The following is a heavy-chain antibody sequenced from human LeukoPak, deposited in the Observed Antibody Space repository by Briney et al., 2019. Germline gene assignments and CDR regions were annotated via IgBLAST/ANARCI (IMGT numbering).Heavy chain of an antibody. D-gene: IGHD3-3*01. CDR3: ARGESIPILGMVSGGYFDY. Sequence: GESLKISCKGSGYSFTSYWIGCVRQMPGKGLEWMGIICSGDSDTRYSPSFQGQVTISADKSISTAYLQWSSLKASDTAMYFCARGESIPILGMVSGGYFDYWGQGTLVTVSS. J-gene: IGHJ4*02. CDR2: ICSGDSDT. CDR1: GYSFTSYW. V-gene: IGHV5-51*01.